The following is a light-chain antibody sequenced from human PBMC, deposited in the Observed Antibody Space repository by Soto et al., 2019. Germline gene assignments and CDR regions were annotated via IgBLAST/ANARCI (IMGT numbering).Light chain of an antibody. CDR3: AAWDDTLNALL. CDR2: SSN. V-gene: IGLV1-44*01. J-gene: IGLJ2*01. Sequence: QSVLTQPPSASGTPGQRVTISCSGISSNIGTNSVNWYQHLPGTAPKLLMYSSNHRPSGVPDRFSGSKSGTSASLDISGLQSEDEADYYCAAWDDTLNALLFGGGTKLTV. CDR1: SSNIGTNS.